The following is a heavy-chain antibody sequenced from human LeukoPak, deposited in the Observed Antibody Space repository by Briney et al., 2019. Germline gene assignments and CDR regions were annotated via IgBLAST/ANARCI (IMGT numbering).Heavy chain of an antibody. Sequence: PGGSLRLSCAASGFTFGSYAMSWVRQAPGKGLEWVSSISSSSSYIYYADSVKGRFTISRDNAKNSLYLQMNGLRAEDTAVYYCARGYGRYFDYWGQGTLVTVSS. CDR1: GFTFGSYA. V-gene: IGHV3-21*01. J-gene: IGHJ4*02. D-gene: IGHD1-14*01. CDR3: ARGYGRYFDY. CDR2: ISSSSSYI.